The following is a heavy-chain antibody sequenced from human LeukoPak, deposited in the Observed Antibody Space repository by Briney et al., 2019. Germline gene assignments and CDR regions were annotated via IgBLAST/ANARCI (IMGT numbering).Heavy chain of an antibody. D-gene: IGHD2-15*01. J-gene: IGHJ5*02. Sequence: GASVKLSCKASGGTFRSYAISWVRQAPGQGLEWVGGIIPTFDTANYAQKFQGRVTITTDESTSTAYMELSSLRSEDTAVYYCARQGDGGYCSGGSCYTWFDPWGQGTLVTVSS. V-gene: IGHV1-69*05. CDR3: ARQGDGGYCSGGSCYTWFDP. CDR1: GGTFRSYA. CDR2: IIPTFDTA.